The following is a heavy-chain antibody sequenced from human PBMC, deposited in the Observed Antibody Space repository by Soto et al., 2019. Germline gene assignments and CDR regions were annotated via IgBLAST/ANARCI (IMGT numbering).Heavy chain of an antibody. D-gene: IGHD6-19*01. CDR1: GFTFSSYA. J-gene: IGHJ4*02. CDR2: ISYDGSNK. CDR3: ARDGPLYSSGWHGYIDY. Sequence: QVQLVESGGGVVQPGRSLRLSCAASGFTFSSYAMHWVRQAPGKGLEWVAVISYDGSNKYYADSVKGRFTISRDNSKNTLYLQMNSLRAEDTAVYYCARDGPLYSSGWHGYIDYWGQGTLVTVSS. V-gene: IGHV3-30-3*01.